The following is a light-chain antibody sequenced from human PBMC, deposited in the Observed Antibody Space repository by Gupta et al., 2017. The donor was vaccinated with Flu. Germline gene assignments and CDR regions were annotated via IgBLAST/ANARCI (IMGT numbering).Light chain of an antibody. J-gene: IGLJ3*02. V-gene: IGLV8-61*01. Sequence: SGSVSTDQYPSWSQKRPGHAPRTLVYSTSTSSSGIPERFSGSILGHKAALTITGAQADDDCLYFCVLYMGSCGWIFGGGTRVTVL. CDR2: STS. CDR1: SGSVSTDQY. CDR3: VLYMGSCGWI.